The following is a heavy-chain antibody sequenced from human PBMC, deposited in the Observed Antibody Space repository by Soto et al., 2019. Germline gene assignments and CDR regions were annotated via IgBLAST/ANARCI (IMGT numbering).Heavy chain of an antibody. V-gene: IGHV3-23*01. CDR3: ANSFSPSSTNWHSHFHH. J-gene: IGHJ4*02. Sequence: GGSLRLSCAASGFTFSVYAMSWVRRAPGKGLGWVSAISSSGDNTYYADSVKGRFSISRDNSKNTLYLQMSSLRAEDTAVYYCANSFSPSSTNWHSHFHHWGQGTLVTVSS. CDR2: ISSSGDNT. D-gene: IGHD6-13*01. CDR1: GFTFSVYA.